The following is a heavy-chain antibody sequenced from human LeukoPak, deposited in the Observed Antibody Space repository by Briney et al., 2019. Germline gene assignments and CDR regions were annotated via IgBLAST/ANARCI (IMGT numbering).Heavy chain of an antibody. Sequence: PGGSLRLSCAASGFTFSDYTMTWVRQAPGKGLEWVASISSDSSYIDYADSVKGRFTISRDNSKNTLYLQMNSLRTEDTAVYYCVRLTAAGRRTDFDYWGQGTLVTVSS. CDR3: VRLTAAGRRTDFDY. J-gene: IGHJ4*02. CDR2: ISSDSSYI. V-gene: IGHV3-21*01. D-gene: IGHD6-13*01. CDR1: GFTFSDYT.